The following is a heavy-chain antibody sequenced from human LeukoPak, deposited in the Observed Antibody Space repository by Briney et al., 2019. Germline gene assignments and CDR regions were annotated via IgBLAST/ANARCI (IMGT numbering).Heavy chain of an antibody. CDR1: GFTFGSFA. CDR3: GKTTAGYSSGQKPAWPVDY. Sequence: GGSLRLSYEASGFTFGSFAMYWVRQAPGKGLEWIAGIFGSGGSPHYADSVKGRFTISRDNSKNTVYLQINSLRAEDTAVYYCGKTTAGYSSGQKPAWPVDYWGQGTLVTVSS. J-gene: IGHJ4*02. V-gene: IGHV3-23*01. D-gene: IGHD5-18*01. CDR2: IFGSGGSP.